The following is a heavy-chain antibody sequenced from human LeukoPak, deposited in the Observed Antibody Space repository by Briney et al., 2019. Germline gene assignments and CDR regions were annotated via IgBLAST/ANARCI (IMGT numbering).Heavy chain of an antibody. CDR2: IYYSGST. Sequence: SETLSLTCTVSGGSISSGDYYWRWIRQPPGKALEWIGYIYYSGSTYYNPSLKSRVTISVDTSKNQFSLKLSSVTAADTAVYYCARGADDSSGYYPEAFDIWGQGTMVTVSS. CDR3: ARGADDSSGYYPEAFDI. D-gene: IGHD3-22*01. CDR1: GGSISSGDYY. J-gene: IGHJ3*02. V-gene: IGHV4-30-4*01.